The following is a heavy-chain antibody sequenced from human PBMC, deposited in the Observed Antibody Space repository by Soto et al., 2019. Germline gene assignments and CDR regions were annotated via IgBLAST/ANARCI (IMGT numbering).Heavy chain of an antibody. Sequence: SETLSLTCTVSGDSMSISNWWNWVRQPPGKGLEWIGEAHHSGRTNYNPSLKSRVTISVDRSQNIFSLQLTSVTAADTAVYFCAGSEATVLDFWGQGILVTVSS. D-gene: IGHD4-17*01. V-gene: IGHV4-4*02. CDR2: AHHSGRT. CDR1: GDSMSISNW. J-gene: IGHJ4*02. CDR3: AGSEATVLDF.